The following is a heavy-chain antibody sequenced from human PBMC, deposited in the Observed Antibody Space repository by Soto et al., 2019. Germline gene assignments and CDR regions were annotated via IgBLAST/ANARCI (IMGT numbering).Heavy chain of an antibody. V-gene: IGHV1-2*02. D-gene: IGHD5-18*01. J-gene: IGHJ4*01. CDR1: GYTFTGYY. Sequence: ASVKVSCKASGYTFTGYYMHWVRQAPGQGLEWMGWINPNSGGTNYAQKFQGRVTMTRDTSISTAYMELSRLRSDDTAVYYCAREGGYSYGYRGINYWGHGTLVTVSS. CDR2: INPNSGGT. CDR3: AREGGYSYGYRGINY.